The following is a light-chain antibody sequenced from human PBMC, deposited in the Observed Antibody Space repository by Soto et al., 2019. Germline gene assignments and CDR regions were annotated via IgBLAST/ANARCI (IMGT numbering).Light chain of an antibody. CDR3: QKRRSWQVN. Sequence: EIVLTQSPVTLSFSPGERATLSCRASQSVRTYLAWYQVKPGQAPRLLIYDASKRATGIPARFSGSGSGTNFTLTISSLEPEDFAVYYCQKRRSWQVNCGQGKRRAIK. V-gene: IGKV3D-11*02. CDR1: QSVRTY. CDR2: DAS. J-gene: IGKJ5*01.